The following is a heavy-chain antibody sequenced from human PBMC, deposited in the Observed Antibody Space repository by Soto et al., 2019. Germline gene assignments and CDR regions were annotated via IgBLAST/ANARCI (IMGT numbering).Heavy chain of an antibody. V-gene: IGHV1-18*01. D-gene: IGHD3-22*01. J-gene: IGHJ5*02. CDR2: ISAYNGNT. Sequence: ASVKVSCKASGYSFATSGISWVRQAPGQGLEWMGWISAYNGNTNYEQKLQDRVTMTTDTSTSTAYLELRSPRSDDTAVYYCARAGHYYDSSGYATWGQGTLVTVSS. CDR3: ARAGHYYDSSGYAT. CDR1: GYSFATSG.